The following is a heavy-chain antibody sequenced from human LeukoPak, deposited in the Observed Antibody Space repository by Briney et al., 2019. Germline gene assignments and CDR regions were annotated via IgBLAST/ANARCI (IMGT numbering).Heavy chain of an antibody. CDR3: ARTKRVTPFDY. CDR2: ISSSSSYI. D-gene: IGHD4-11*01. J-gene: IGHJ4*02. Sequence: KPSETLSLTCTVSGGSISSSGYYWGWIRQAPGKGLEWVSSISSSSSYIYYADSVKGRFTISRDNAKNSLYLQMNSLRAEDTAVYYCARTKRVTPFDYWGQGTLVTVSS. CDR1: GGSISSSG. V-gene: IGHV3-21*01.